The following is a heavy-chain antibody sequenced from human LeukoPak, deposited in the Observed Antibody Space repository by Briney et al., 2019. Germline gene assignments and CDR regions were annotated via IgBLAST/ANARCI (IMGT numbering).Heavy chain of an antibody. CDR1: GYIFRNYN. V-gene: IGHV1-69-2*01. CDR3: VKGAYWNYGDNNWDDS. CDR2: VNPKNGET. Sequence: ASVKVSYKVSGYIFRNYNIHWVQQAPGKGLRWMGLVNPKNGETIYADKFQGRITMTADTSTETAYMELTRLTSEDTAIYYCVKGAYWNYGDNNWDDSWGQGTLVTVSS. D-gene: IGHD1-7*01. J-gene: IGHJ5*01.